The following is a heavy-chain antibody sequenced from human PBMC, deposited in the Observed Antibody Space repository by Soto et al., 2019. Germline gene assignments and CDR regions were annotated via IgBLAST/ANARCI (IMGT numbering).Heavy chain of an antibody. Sequence: GGSLRLSCAASGFPFSSYVMSWVRQAPGKGLEWVSGISGGGSNTFYADYVKGRFTISRDNSKNTLLLQMNSLGAEDTAVYYCAKDSNKYSSSLRGRYFDYWGQGIGVTVS. V-gene: IGHV3-23*01. D-gene: IGHD4-4*01. CDR3: AKDSNKYSSSLRGRYFDY. CDR1: GFPFSSYV. J-gene: IGHJ4*02. CDR2: ISGGGSNT.